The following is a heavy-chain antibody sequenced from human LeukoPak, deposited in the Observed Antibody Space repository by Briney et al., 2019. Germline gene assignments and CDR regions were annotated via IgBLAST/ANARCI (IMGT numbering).Heavy chain of an antibody. D-gene: IGHD3-10*01. CDR1: GGSFSGYY. Sequence: SETLSLTCAVYGGSFSGYYWSWLRQPPGKGLEWIGEINHSGSTNYNPSLKSRVTISVDTSKNQFSLKLSSVTAADTAVYYCARGNRITMVRGVIITHWFDPWGQGTLVTVSS. V-gene: IGHV4-34*01. J-gene: IGHJ5*02. CDR2: INHSGST. CDR3: ARGNRITMVRGVIITHWFDP.